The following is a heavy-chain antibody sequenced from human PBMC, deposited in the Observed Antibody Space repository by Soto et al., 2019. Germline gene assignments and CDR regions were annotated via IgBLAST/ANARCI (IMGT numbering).Heavy chain of an antibody. V-gene: IGHV4-31*03. D-gene: IGHD3-10*01. CDR1: GGSISNGAYY. Sequence: QVQLQESGPGLVKPSQTLSLTCSVSGGSISNGAYYWSWIRQHPGKGLEWIGYIYYSGSTYYNPSLKSRVSISVDTSKNQFSLNLNSVTAADTAVYYCARNRITVSYFDHWGQGTLVTVSS. CDR2: IYYSGST. CDR3: ARNRITVSYFDH. J-gene: IGHJ4*02.